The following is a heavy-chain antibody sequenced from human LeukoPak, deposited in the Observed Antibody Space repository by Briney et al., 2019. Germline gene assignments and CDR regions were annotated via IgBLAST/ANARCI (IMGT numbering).Heavy chain of an antibody. D-gene: IGHD3-9*01. CDR2: IYHSGRT. CDR1: GYSISSGYY. Sequence: SETLSLTCGVPGYSISSGYYWGWIRQPPGKGLEWIVSIYHSGRTYYDRSLKSRVTLSVDTSQNQFSLKLTSVTAPDTAVYYSARLTNDILIGLVYWGQGALVTVSS. CDR3: ARLTNDILIGLVY. J-gene: IGHJ4*02. V-gene: IGHV4-38-2*01.